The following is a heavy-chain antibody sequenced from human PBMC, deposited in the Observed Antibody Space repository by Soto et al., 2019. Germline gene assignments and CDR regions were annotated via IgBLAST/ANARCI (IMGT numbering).Heavy chain of an antibody. V-gene: IGHV5-10-1*01. CDR1: GYNFTAFW. J-gene: IGHJ5*01. CDR3: ARVHKNWFDS. Sequence: GPLKISCKACGYNFTAFWIHWVRQTPGKGLEWLGKIDPSDSYTNYSPSFEGHVTISTDKSTTTAFLQWSSLRASDTALYYCARVHKNWFDSWAQGTMVTVSS. CDR2: IDPSDSYT.